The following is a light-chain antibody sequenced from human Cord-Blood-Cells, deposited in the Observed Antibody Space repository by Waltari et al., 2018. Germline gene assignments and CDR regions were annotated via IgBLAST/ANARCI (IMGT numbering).Light chain of an antibody. Sequence: QSALTQPASVSGSPGQSITISCTGTSSDVGSYNLVSWYQQHPGKAPKLMIYEGSKRPAGVSNRFSGPKSGNTASLTISGLQAEDEADYYCCSYAGSSTFDFGTGTKVTVL. CDR2: EGS. J-gene: IGLJ1*01. V-gene: IGLV2-23*03. CDR1: SSDVGSYNL. CDR3: CSYAGSSTFD.